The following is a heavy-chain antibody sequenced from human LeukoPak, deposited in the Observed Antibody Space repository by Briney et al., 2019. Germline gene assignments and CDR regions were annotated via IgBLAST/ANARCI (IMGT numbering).Heavy chain of an antibody. CDR2: IYTSGST. CDR1: GFTFSSYW. J-gene: IGHJ4*02. D-gene: IGHD2-2*01. Sequence: PGGSLRLSCAASGFTFSSYWMSWIRQPAGKGLEWIGRIYTSGSTNNNPSLKSRVTMSVDTSKNQISLKLSSVTAADTAVYYCARDWAQHCSSTSCYGPFDYWGQGTLVTVSS. CDR3: ARDWAQHCSSTSCYGPFDY. V-gene: IGHV4-4*07.